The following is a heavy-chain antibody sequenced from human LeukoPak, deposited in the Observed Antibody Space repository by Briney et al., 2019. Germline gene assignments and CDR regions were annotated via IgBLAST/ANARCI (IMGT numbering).Heavy chain of an antibody. CDR2: INSDGKIT. Sequence: GGSLRLSCAASGFTLTTYWMHWVRQAPGKGLVWVSRINSDGKITTYADSVKGRLTISGDYAKNTLYLQMNSLRAEDTAVYYCARDSGHDAFDIWDQGTTVTVSS. CDR1: GFTLTTYW. J-gene: IGHJ3*02. CDR3: ARDSGHDAFDI. V-gene: IGHV3-74*01.